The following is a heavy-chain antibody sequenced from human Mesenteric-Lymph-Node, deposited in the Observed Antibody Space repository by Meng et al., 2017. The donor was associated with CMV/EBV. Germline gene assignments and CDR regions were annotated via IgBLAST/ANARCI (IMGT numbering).Heavy chain of an antibody. CDR1: GFTFSSYS. V-gene: IGHV3-21*01. D-gene: IGHD6-19*01. CDR2: ISSSSSYI. CDR3: VRAAVAGSLYFDY. Sequence: GGSLRLSCAASGFTFSSYSMNWVRQAPGKGLEWVSSISSSSSYIYYADSVKGRFTISRDNAKNSLYLQMNSLRAEDTAVYYCVRAAVAGSLYFDYWGQGTLVTVSS. J-gene: IGHJ4*02.